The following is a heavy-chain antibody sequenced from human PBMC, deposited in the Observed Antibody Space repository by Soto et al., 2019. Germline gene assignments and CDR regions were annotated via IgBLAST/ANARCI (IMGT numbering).Heavy chain of an antibody. Sequence: GGSLRLSCAAPGFTVSSNYMSWVRQAPGKGLEWVSVIYSGGSTYYADSVKGRFTISRDNSKNTLYLQMNSLRAEDTAVYYCASSYYDFWSGYSHFDYWGQGTLVTVSS. D-gene: IGHD3-3*01. CDR3: ASSYYDFWSGYSHFDY. CDR2: IYSGGST. J-gene: IGHJ4*02. CDR1: GFTVSSNY. V-gene: IGHV3-53*01.